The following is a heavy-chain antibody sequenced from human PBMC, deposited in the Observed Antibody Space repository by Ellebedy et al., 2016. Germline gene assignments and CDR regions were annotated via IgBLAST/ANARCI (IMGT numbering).Heavy chain of an antibody. J-gene: IGHJ6*02. Sequence: GGSLRLXXAASGFTFSSYGMHWVRQAPGKGLEWVAVISYDGSNKYYADSVKGRFTISRDNSKNTLYLQMNSLRAEDTAVYYCARDEDSSSWYAGYYYYGMDVWGQGTTVTVSS. CDR2: ISYDGSNK. CDR3: ARDEDSSSWYAGYYYYGMDV. CDR1: GFTFSSYG. D-gene: IGHD6-13*01. V-gene: IGHV3-30*03.